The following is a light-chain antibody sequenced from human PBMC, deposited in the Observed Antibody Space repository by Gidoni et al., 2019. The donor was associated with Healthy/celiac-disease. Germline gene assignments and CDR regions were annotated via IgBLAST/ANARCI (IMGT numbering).Light chain of an antibody. Sequence: QSVLTQPPSVSGAPGQRVTISCTGSSSNIGAGYDVYWYQQLPGTAPKLLIYGNSNRPSGVPDRSSGSKSGTSASLAITGLQAEDEADYYCQSYDSSLSGFYVFGTGTKVTVL. V-gene: IGLV1-40*01. CDR2: GNS. J-gene: IGLJ1*01. CDR3: QSYDSSLSGFYV. CDR1: SSNIGAGYD.